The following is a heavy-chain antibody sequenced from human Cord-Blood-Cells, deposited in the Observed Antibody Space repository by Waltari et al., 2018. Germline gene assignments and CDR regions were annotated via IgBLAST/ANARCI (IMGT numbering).Heavy chain of an antibody. CDR2: IYYSGST. J-gene: IGHJ6*02. D-gene: IGHD3-22*01. V-gene: IGHV4-39*01. CDR1: GGSISSSSYY. CDR3: ARIPYLSSGYYYYYYYGMDF. Sequence: QLQLPESGPGLVKPSETLSLTCTVSGGSISSSSYYWGWIRQPPGKGLEWIGSIYYSGSTFSNPTLKSRVTISVDTSKNQFSLKLSSVTAADTAVYYCARIPYLSSGYYYYYYYGMDFWGQGTTVTVSS.